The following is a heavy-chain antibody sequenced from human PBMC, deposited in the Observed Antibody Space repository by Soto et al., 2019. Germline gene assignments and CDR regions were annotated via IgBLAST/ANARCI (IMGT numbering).Heavy chain of an antibody. J-gene: IGHJ4*02. CDR3: ARDPHGGYQPLWYYFDY. CDR2: IIPIFGTA. Sequence: ASVKVSCKASGGTFSSYAISWVRQAPGQGLEWMGGIIPIFGTANYAQKFQGRVTITADESTSTAYMELSSLRSEDTAVYYCARDPHGGYQPLWYYFDYWGQGTLVTVSS. V-gene: IGHV1-69*13. D-gene: IGHD2-2*01. CDR1: GGTFSSYA.